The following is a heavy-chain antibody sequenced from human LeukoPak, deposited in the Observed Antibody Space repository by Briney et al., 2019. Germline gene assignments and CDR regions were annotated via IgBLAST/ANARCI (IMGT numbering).Heavy chain of an antibody. D-gene: IGHD6-19*01. V-gene: IGHV3-21*04. CDR3: AKDGSSGWGYNWFDP. J-gene: IGHJ5*02. Sequence: GGSLRLSCAASGFTFSSYSMNWVRQAPGKGLEWVSSISSSSSYIYYADSVKGRFTISRDNAKNSLYLQMNSLRAEDTALYYCAKDGSSGWGYNWFDPWGQGTLVTVSS. CDR2: ISSSSSYI. CDR1: GFTFSSYS.